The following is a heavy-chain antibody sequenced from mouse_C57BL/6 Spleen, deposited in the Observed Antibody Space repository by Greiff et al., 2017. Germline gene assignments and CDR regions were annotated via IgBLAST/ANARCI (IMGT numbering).Heavy chain of an antibody. Sequence: EVQLQQSGPGLVKPSQSLSLTCSVTGYSITSGYYWNWIRQFPGNKLEWMGNISYDGSNNYNPSLKNRISITRDTSKNQFFLKLNSVTTENTATYYCARAEGYAWFAYWGQGTLVTVSA. J-gene: IGHJ3*01. CDR3: ARAEGYAWFAY. D-gene: IGHD2-2*01. CDR2: ISYDGSN. CDR1: GYSITSGYY. V-gene: IGHV3-6*01.